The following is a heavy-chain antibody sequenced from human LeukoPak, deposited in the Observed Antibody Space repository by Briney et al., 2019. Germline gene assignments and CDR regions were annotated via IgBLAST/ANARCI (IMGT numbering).Heavy chain of an antibody. V-gene: IGHV1-2*02. D-gene: IGHD4-23*01. CDR3: VSWAGGNSDVASFDY. J-gene: IGHJ4*02. CDR2: ISRYSGAT. Sequence: ASVTVSCKASGYTFIDHYTHCVRQAPGRGFEWMGWISRYSGATKLTQRFQGRVSLTRDTSISTACVELSNLASDDPGVYYCVSWAGGNSDVASFDYWGQGGLVIVSS. CDR1: GYTFIDHY.